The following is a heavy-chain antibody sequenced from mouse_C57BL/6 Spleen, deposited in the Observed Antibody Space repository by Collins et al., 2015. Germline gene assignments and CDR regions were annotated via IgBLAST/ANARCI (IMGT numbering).Heavy chain of an antibody. D-gene: IGHD3-2*02. CDR1: YW. V-gene: IGHV1-59*01. J-gene: IGHJ3*01. CDR2: IDPSDSYT. CDR3: ARDRSGD. Sequence: YWMHWVKQRPGQGLEWIGVIDPSDSYTNYNQKFKGKATLTVDTSSSTAYMQLSSLTSEDSAVYYCARDRSGDWGQGTLVTVSA.